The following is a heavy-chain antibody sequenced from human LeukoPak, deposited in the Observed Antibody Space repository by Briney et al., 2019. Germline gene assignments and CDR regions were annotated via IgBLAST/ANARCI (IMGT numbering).Heavy chain of an antibody. CDR3: ASIAAAGTDPPRYYFDY. J-gene: IGHJ4*02. V-gene: IGHV4-39*01. Sequence: SFTSYWIGWVRQMPGKGLEWIGSIYYSGSTYYNPSLKSRVTISVDTSKNQFSLKLSSVTAADTAVYYCASIAAAGTDPPRYYFDYWGQGTLVTVSS. CDR2: IYYSGST. CDR1: SFTSYW. D-gene: IGHD6-13*01.